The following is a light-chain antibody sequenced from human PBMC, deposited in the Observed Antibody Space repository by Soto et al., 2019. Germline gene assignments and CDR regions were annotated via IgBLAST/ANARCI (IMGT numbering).Light chain of an antibody. J-gene: IGLJ1*01. CDR3: SSFTSTRFSV. CDR1: HNDIGTYDY. CDR2: GVT. Sequence: QSVLTQPTSVSGSPGQSITISCTGNHNDIGTYDYVSWYQQHPGRAPRLLIHGVTTRPSGISGRFSASKSGLTASLTISGLQPEDEADYYCSSFTSTRFSVFAPGPKANVL. V-gene: IGLV2-14*03.